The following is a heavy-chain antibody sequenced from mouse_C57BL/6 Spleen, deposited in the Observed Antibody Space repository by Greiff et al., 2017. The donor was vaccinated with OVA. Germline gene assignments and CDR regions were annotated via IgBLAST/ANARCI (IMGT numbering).Heavy chain of an antibody. V-gene: IGHV8-12*01. CDR3: ARRRTLVDWYFDV. CDR2: IYWDDDK. CDR1: GFSLSTSGMG. Sequence: QVTLKESGPGILQSSQTLSLTCSFSGFSLSTSGMGVSWIRQPSGKGLEWLAHIYWDDDKRYNPSLKSRLTISKDTSRNQVFLKITSVDTADTATYYCARRRTLVDWYFDVWGTGTTVTVSS. J-gene: IGHJ1*03. D-gene: IGHD1-1*02.